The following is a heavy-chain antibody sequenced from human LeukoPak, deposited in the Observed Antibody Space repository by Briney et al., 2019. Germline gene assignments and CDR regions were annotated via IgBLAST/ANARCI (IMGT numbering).Heavy chain of an antibody. CDR1: GFAFNFYA. J-gene: IGHJ4*02. CDR2: INANGINT. D-gene: IGHD3/OR15-3a*01. Sequence: GGSLRLSCAASGFAFNFYAMSWVRQAPGKGLQWVSTINANGINTYYADSVRGRFTISRDNSKNTLYLQMNSLRAEDTAVYYCAKRGTGSYYFDYWGQGTLVTVSS. CDR3: AKRGTGSYYFDY. V-gene: IGHV3-23*01.